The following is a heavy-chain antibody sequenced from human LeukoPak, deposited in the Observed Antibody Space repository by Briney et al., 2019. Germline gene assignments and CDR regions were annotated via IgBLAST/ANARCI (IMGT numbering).Heavy chain of an antibody. Sequence: ASVTVSCKASGYTFTSYYLHWVGQAPGQGLEWVGIIKPSGDSKNDAPKFQGRVTMIRHTSRSPVYMELSSLSYEEPAVYYCARGRNSRAEDYWGQGTLVTVSS. D-gene: IGHD2-21*01. CDR1: GYTFTSYY. CDR2: IKPSGDSK. V-gene: IGHV1-46*01. J-gene: IGHJ4*02. CDR3: ARGRNSRAEDY.